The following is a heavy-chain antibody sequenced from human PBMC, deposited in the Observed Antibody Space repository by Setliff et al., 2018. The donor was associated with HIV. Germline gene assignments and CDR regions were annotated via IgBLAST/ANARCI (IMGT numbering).Heavy chain of an antibody. Sequence: ASVKVSCKASGYSFSGHFMVWVRQAPGHGLEWMGWINPESGGTSYAQKFQGRVTMTTDTSITTAFMELYNLTPDDTAVYYCTRGGRVPGHWYFDLWGRGALVAVSS. V-gene: IGHV1-2*02. CDR1: GYSFSGHF. CDR3: TRGGRVPGHWYFDL. CDR2: INPESGGT. D-gene: IGHD1-1*01. J-gene: IGHJ2*01.